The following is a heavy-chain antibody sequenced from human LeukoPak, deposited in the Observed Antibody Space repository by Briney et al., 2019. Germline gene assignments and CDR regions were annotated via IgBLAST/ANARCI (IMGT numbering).Heavy chain of an antibody. Sequence: GGSLRLSCAASGFTFSNYWMHWVHQAPGKGLEWVSRINERATIISYADSVKGRFTISRENARNTLYLQMNSLTAEDTAVYYCVRDLILVWTPGDDFDHWGQGTLVTVSS. D-gene: IGHD3-16*01. CDR3: VRDLILVWTPGDDFDH. V-gene: IGHV3-74*01. CDR2: INERATII. CDR1: GFTFSNYW. J-gene: IGHJ4*02.